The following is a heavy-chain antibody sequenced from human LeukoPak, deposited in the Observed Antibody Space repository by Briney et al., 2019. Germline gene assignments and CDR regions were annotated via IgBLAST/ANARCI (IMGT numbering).Heavy chain of an antibody. CDR1: GFTFDSYG. CDR3: TRERDLNLYYFDY. CDR2: ISYDGNNK. Sequence: PGGSLRLSCAASGFTFDSYGMHWVRQAPGKGLEWVAVISYDGNNKYYANSVKGRFTISRDNSKNTLYLQMNSLRAEDTAVYYCTRERDLNLYYFDYWGQGTLVTVSS. J-gene: IGHJ4*02. V-gene: IGHV3-30*03.